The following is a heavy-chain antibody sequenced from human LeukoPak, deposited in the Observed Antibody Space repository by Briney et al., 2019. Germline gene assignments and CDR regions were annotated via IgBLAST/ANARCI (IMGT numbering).Heavy chain of an antibody. CDR2: INTSGNT. D-gene: IGHD1-26*01. CDR1: GGSISSYY. Sequence: SETLSLTCTVSGGSISSYYWSWIRQPAGEGLEWIGRINTSGNTNYNPSLKSRVTMSVDTSKNQFSLKLSSVTAADTAVYYCARARYSGSYYVFDYWGQGTLVTVSS. J-gene: IGHJ4*02. V-gene: IGHV4-4*07. CDR3: ARARYSGSYYVFDY.